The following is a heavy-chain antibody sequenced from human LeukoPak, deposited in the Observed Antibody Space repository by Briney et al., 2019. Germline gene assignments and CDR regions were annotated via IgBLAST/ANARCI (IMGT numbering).Heavy chain of an antibody. V-gene: IGHV1-18*01. J-gene: IGHJ4*02. CDR3: ARDYCSSTSCLFDY. D-gene: IGHD2-2*01. CDR2: ISAYNGNT. Sequence: ASVKVSCKASGYTFTSYGISWVRQAPGQGLEWMVWISAYNGNTNYAQKLQGRVTMTTDTSTSTAYMELRSLRSDDTAVYYCARDYCSSTSCLFDYWGQGTLVTVSS. CDR1: GYTFTSYG.